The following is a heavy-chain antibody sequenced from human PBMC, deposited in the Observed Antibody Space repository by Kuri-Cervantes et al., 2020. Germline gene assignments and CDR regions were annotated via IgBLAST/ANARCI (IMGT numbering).Heavy chain of an antibody. CDR1: GFTFDDYA. Sequence: SLKISCAASGFTFDDYAMHWVRQAPGKGLEWVSGISWNSGSIGYADSVKGRFTISRDNAKNSLYLQMNSLRAEDTAVYYCAKDMDSYGGPFDYWGQGTLVTVSS. D-gene: IGHD5-18*01. J-gene: IGHJ4*02. CDR2: ISWNSGSI. CDR3: AKDMDSYGGPFDY. V-gene: IGHV3-9*01.